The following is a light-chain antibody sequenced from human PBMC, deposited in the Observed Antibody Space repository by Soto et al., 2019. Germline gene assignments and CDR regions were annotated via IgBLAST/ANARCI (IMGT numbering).Light chain of an antibody. V-gene: IGKV1-5*01. CDR1: QAINIW. Sequence: DVQMTQSPSTLSASVGDSVTLTCRASQAINIWLAWYQQKPGKAPKLLIYGASTLESGVPSRFSVSGSGTEFTLTIYSLQPDDFATYYCEQYQTYPWTFGQGTKVEIK. CDR3: EQYQTYPWT. J-gene: IGKJ1*01. CDR2: GAS.